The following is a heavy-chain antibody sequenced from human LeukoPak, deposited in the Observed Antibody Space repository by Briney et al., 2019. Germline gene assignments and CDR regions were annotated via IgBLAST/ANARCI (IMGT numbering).Heavy chain of an antibody. V-gene: IGHV3-23*01. J-gene: IGHJ4*02. Sequence: GGSLRLSCAASGFTFSNYAMSWVRQAPGKGLEWVSGVVGTGGTTHYADSVRGRFTISRDNSKNTLYLQMNSLRAEDAAVYFCAKAPVTSCRGAYCYPFDSWGQGTLVTVSS. CDR1: GFTFSNYA. CDR2: VVGTGGTT. D-gene: IGHD2-21*01. CDR3: AKAPVTSCRGAYCYPFDS.